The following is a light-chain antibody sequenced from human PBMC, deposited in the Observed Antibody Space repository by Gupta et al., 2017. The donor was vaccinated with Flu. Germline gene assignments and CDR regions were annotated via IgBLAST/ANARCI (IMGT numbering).Light chain of an antibody. J-gene: IGLJ2*01. Sequence: QSPLTQPASVSASPGQSITISCTGTSSDVGGYNYVSWYQQHPGKAPKLMIYDVSNRPSGVSNRFSASKAGTTALPTISGLQAEDDAYYYCSSYTSSSTRVFGGGTKLTVL. CDR3: SSYTSSSTRV. CDR2: DVS. CDR1: SSDVGGYNY. V-gene: IGLV2-14*01.